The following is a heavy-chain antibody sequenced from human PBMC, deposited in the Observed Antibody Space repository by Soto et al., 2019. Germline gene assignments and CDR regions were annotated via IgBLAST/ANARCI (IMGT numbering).Heavy chain of an antibody. D-gene: IGHD3-3*01. J-gene: IGHJ6*03. CDR3: AIELLGVVPYYMDV. V-gene: IGHV1-3*01. CDR2: INAGNGNT. Sequence: ASVKVSCKASGYTFTSYAMHWVRQAPGQRLEWMGWINAGNGNTKYSQKFQGRVTITRDTSASTAYMELSSLRSEDTAVYYCAIELLGVVPYYMDVWGKGTTVTV. CDR1: GYTFTSYA.